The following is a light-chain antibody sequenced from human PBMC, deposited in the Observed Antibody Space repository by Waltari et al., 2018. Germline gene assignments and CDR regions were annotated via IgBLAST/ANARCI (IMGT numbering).Light chain of an antibody. CDR3: QQSYSTPRT. CDR1: QSISSY. V-gene: IGKV1-39*01. CDR2: AAS. Sequence: DIQMTQSPSFLSASVGDRDTITCRASQSISSYLNWYQQKPGKAPKLLIYAASSLQSGVPSRFSGSGSGTDFTLTISSLQPEDFATYYCQQSYSTPRTFGQGTKLEIK. J-gene: IGKJ2*02.